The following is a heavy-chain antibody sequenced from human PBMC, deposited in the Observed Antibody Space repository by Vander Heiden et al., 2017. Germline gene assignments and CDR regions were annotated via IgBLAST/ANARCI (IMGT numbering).Heavy chain of an antibody. J-gene: IGHJ4*02. CDR1: GFTFGAYA. V-gene: IGHV3-49*05. D-gene: IGHD3-22*01. CDR2: IGRKAYGGTT. CDR3: SLKYYYDSSGFSHFDY. Sequence: QLVESGGGLVKPGRSLRLSCTASGFTFGAYAMSWFRQAPGKGLEWVGFIGRKAYGGTTEYAASVKGRFTISRDDSKSIAYLQMNSLKTEDTAVYYCSLKYYYDSSGFSHFDYWGQGTLVTVSS.